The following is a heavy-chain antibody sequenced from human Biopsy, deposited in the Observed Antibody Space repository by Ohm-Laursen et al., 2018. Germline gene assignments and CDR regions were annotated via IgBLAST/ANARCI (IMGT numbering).Heavy chain of an antibody. Sequence: SSVKASCKPSGFTFTNYGIRWVRQAPGQGLEWMGWINAYNGNTNYAQKLQGRVTMTTDTSTSTAYMELRSLRSDDTALYYCARDRTPYYDFWSGKSFDNWFDPWGQGTLVTVSS. D-gene: IGHD3-3*01. CDR2: INAYNGNT. CDR1: GFTFTNYG. V-gene: IGHV1-18*01. CDR3: ARDRTPYYDFWSGKSFDNWFDP. J-gene: IGHJ5*02.